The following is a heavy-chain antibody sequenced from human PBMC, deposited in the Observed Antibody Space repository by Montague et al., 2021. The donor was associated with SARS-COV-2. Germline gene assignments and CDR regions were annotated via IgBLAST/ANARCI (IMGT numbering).Heavy chain of an antibody. Sequence: PETLSLTCDVSGASISSHEWWSWVRQPPGKGLEWLGEIHRDGKTKYNPSLQSRVTMSVDKSNNQLSLRLTSVTPADTAVYYCARVGWELRVGDYYFDYWGQGTLVTVSS. J-gene: IGHJ4*02. CDR1: GASISSHEW. D-gene: IGHD1-26*01. CDR2: IHRDGKT. V-gene: IGHV4-4*03. CDR3: ARVGWELRVGDYYFDY.